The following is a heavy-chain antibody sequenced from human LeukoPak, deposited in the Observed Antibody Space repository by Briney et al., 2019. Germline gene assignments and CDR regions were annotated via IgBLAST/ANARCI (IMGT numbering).Heavy chain of an antibody. CDR2: IIRIFGTP. CDR3: ARAKENLGPGGDFRGYYFDY. J-gene: IGHJ4*02. V-gene: IGHV1-69*06. D-gene: IGHD2-21*02. Sequence: ASVKVSCKASGGTFTNYGINWVRQAPGHGLEWMGGIIRIFGTPNYAQRFQGRVTITADKSTSTAYMELSSLTSEDTAVYYCARAKENLGPGGDFRGYYFDYWGQGTPVTVSS. CDR1: GGTFTNYG.